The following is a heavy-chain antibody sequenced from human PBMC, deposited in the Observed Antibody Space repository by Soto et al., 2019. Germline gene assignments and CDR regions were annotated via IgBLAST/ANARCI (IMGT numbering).Heavy chain of an antibody. CDR3: AHAGDYDLLTFDH. Sequence: QITLKESGPTLVRPAQTLTLTCDFSGFSLSTYHMGVAWIGQPHGKALEWPALIYWDDDKRYSPSLKDRLAISKGTSSTQVVLTITNVDPGDTATYFCAHAGDYDLLTFDHWGPGTLGTVSS. D-gene: IGHD4-17*01. V-gene: IGHV2-5*02. J-gene: IGHJ4*02. CDR2: IYWDDDK. CDR1: GFSLSTYHMG.